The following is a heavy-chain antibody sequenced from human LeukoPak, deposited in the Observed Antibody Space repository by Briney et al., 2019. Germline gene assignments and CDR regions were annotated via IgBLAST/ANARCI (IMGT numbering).Heavy chain of an antibody. Sequence: ASVKVSCTASGGDFSSYVISWVRQATGQGLEWMGRIIPILGIANYAQKFQGRVTITADKSTSTAYMDLSRLRSEDTAVYYCARDVGWYMYCFDYWGQGTLVTVSS. CDR3: ARDVGWYMYCFDY. D-gene: IGHD6-19*01. CDR2: IIPILGIA. CDR1: GGDFSSYV. J-gene: IGHJ4*02. V-gene: IGHV1-69*04.